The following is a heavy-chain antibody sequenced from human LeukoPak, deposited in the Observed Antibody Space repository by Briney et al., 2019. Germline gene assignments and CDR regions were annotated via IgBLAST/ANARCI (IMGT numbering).Heavy chain of an antibody. V-gene: IGHV1-18*01. Sequence: ASVKVSCKASGYTFTSYGTSWVRQAPGQGLEWMGWISAYNGNTNYAQKLQGRVTMTTDTSTSTAYMELRSLRSDDTAVYYCARDFSLSTVVTHYFDYWGQGTLVTVSS. CDR3: ARDFSLSTVVTHYFDY. D-gene: IGHD4-23*01. CDR2: ISAYNGNT. J-gene: IGHJ4*02. CDR1: GYTFTSYG.